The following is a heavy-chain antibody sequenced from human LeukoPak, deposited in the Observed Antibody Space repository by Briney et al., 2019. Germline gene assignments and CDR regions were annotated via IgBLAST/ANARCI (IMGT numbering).Heavy chain of an antibody. V-gene: IGHV1-24*01. D-gene: IGHD2-21*02. CDR3: ASGLGGTGSDKTEPFDY. CDR1: GYTLTELS. Sequence: GASVKVSCKVSGYTLTELSMHWVRQAPGKGLEWMGGFDPADGETIYARKFQGRVSMTEDTSADTAYMELTSLRSEDTAVYYCASGLGGTGSDKTEPFDYWGQGTRVTVSS. CDR2: FDPADGET. J-gene: IGHJ4*02.